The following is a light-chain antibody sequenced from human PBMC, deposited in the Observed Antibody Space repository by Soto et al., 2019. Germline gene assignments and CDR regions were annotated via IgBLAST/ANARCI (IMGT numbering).Light chain of an antibody. CDR2: DNN. J-gene: IGLJ3*02. Sequence: QSVLTQPPSVSAAPGQKVTISCSGSSSNIGHNYVSWYQQLPGTAPKVLIYDNNKRPSGIPDRFSGSKSGTSATLGITGLQTGDEADYYCGTWDISLSGWVFVVGTKLTVL. CDR3: GTWDISLSGWV. V-gene: IGLV1-51*01. CDR1: SSNIGHNY.